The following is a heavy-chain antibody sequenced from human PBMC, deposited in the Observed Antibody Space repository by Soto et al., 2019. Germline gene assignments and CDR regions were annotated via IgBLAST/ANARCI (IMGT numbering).Heavy chain of an antibody. D-gene: IGHD5-12*01. CDR3: VKDRGGYSGYDFYAFDI. CDR1: GFTFSSYA. J-gene: IGHJ3*02. CDR2: ISSNGGST. Sequence: GVSLRLSCSASGFTFSSYAMHWVRQAPGKGLEYVSAISSNGGSTYYADSVKGRFTISRDNSKNTLYLQMSSLRAEDTAVYYCVKDRGGYSGYDFYAFDIWGQGTMVTVS. V-gene: IGHV3-64D*09.